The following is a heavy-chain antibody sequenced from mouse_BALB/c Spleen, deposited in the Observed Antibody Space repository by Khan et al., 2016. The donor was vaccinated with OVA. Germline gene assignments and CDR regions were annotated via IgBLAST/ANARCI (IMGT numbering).Heavy chain of an antibody. CDR2: ISYSGNT. V-gene: IGHV3-2*02. J-gene: IGHJ2*01. D-gene: IGHD1-1*01. CDR3: ARVYGGDFDY. Sequence: VQLKESGPGLVKPSQSLSLTCTVPGYSITSDYAWNWIRQFPGNKLEWMGFISYSGNTNYNPSLKSRISITRDTSKNQFFLQLNSVTTEDTATYYCARVYGGDFDYWGQGTTLTVSS. CDR1: GYSITSDYA.